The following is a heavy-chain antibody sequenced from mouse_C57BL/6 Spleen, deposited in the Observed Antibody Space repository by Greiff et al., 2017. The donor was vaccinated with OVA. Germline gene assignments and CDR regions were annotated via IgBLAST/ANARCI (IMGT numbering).Heavy chain of an antibody. CDR1: GFTFSSYT. J-gene: IGHJ2*01. CDR2: ISGGGGNT. V-gene: IGHV5-9*01. Sequence: EVNLVESGGGLVKPGGSLKLSCAASGFTFSSYTMSWVRQTPEKRLEWVATISGGGGNTYYPDSVKGRFTISRDNAKNTLYLQMSSLRSEDTALYYCARCPYITTVVAPFDYWGQGTTLTVSS. D-gene: IGHD1-1*01. CDR3: ARCPYITTVVAPFDY.